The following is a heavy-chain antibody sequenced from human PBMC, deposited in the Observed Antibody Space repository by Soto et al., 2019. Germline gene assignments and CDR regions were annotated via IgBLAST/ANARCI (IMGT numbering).Heavy chain of an antibody. CDR1: GGTFSSYA. V-gene: IGHV1-69*01. Sequence: QVQLVQSGAEVKKPGSSVKVSCKASGGTFSSYAISWVRQAPGQGLEWMGGIIPIFVTANYAQKFQGRVTITADESTSTAYMELSSLRSEDTAVYYCARGQFLDRFGDYYYSGMDVWGQGTTVTVSS. J-gene: IGHJ6*02. CDR2: IIPIFVTA. CDR3: ARGQFLDRFGDYYYSGMDV. D-gene: IGHD3-3*01.